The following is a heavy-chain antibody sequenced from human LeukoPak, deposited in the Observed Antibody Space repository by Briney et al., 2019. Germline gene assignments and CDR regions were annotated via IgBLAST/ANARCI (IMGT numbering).Heavy chain of an antibody. CDR3: ARDSSIAAAGLPFDY. V-gene: IGHV1-18*01. CDR1: GYTFTSYG. J-gene: IGHJ4*02. Sequence: ASVKVSCKASGYTFTSYGISWVRQAPGQGLEWRGWISAYNGNTNYAQKLQGRVTMTTDTSTSTAYMELRSLRSDDTAVYYCARDSSIAAAGLPFDYWGQGTLVTVSS. CDR2: ISAYNGNT. D-gene: IGHD6-13*01.